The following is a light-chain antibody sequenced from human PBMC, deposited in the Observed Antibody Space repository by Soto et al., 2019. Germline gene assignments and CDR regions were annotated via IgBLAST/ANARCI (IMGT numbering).Light chain of an antibody. CDR2: DAS. CDR1: QSVSSN. J-gene: IGKJ1*01. CDR3: QQYNNWPPWT. Sequence: EIVITQSPATLSVSPGGRATLSCRASQSVSSNLAWYQQKPGQAPRLLIYDASTRANGIPARFSGSGSGTELTLTISSLQSEDFAFYACQQYNNWPPWTFGQGTKVDIK. V-gene: IGKV3-15*01.